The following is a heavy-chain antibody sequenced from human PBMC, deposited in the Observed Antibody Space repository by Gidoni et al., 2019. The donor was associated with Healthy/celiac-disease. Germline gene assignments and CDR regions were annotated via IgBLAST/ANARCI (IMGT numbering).Heavy chain of an antibody. CDR2: IYYSGST. CDR1: GGSISSSSYY. V-gene: IGHV4-39*01. Sequence: QLQLQESGPGLVKPSETLSLTCTVSGGSISSSSYYWGWIRQPPGKGLEWIGSIYYSGSTYYNPSLKSRVTISVDTSKNQFSLKLSSVTAADTAVYYCARHERNGYGRLYYFDYWGQGTLVTVSS. D-gene: IGHD5-18*01. J-gene: IGHJ4*02. CDR3: ARHERNGYGRLYYFDY.